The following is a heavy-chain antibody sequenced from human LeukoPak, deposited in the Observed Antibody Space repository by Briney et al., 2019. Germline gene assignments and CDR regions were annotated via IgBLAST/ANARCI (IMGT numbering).Heavy chain of an antibody. D-gene: IGHD2-15*01. Sequence: PGGSLRLSRAASGFTFSSYGMHWVRQAPGKGLEWVAFIRYDGSNKYYADSVKGRFTISRDNSKNTLYLQMNSLRAEDTAVYYCAKDWGYCSGGSCYAPGYWGQGTLVTVSS. V-gene: IGHV3-30*02. CDR2: IRYDGSNK. J-gene: IGHJ4*02. CDR1: GFTFSSYG. CDR3: AKDWGYCSGGSCYAPGY.